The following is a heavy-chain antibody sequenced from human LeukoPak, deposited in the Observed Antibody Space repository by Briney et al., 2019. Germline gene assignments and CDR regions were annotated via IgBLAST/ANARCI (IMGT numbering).Heavy chain of an antibody. D-gene: IGHD3-10*01. Sequence: SETLSLTCTVSGYSISSGYYWGWIRQPPGKGLEWIGSIYHSGSTYYNPSLKRRVTISVDTSKNQFSLKLSSVTAADTAVYYCARGAITMATGLTDYWGQGTLVTVSS. CDR2: IYHSGST. V-gene: IGHV4-38-2*02. CDR1: GYSISSGYY. J-gene: IGHJ4*02. CDR3: ARGAITMATGLTDY.